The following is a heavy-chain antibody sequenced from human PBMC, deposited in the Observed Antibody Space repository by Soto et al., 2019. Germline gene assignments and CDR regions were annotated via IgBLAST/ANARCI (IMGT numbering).Heavy chain of an antibody. Sequence: QVQLVESGGGVVQPGRSLRLSCAASGFTFSSYGMHWVRQAPGKGLEWVAVISYDGSNKYYADSVKGRFSISRDNSKNTLYLQMNSLRAEDTAVYYCAKDDWAYCSGGSCSYVDSWGQGTLVTVSS. J-gene: IGHJ4*02. CDR3: AKDDWAYCSGGSCSYVDS. CDR1: GFTFSSYG. V-gene: IGHV3-30*18. CDR2: ISYDGSNK. D-gene: IGHD2-15*01.